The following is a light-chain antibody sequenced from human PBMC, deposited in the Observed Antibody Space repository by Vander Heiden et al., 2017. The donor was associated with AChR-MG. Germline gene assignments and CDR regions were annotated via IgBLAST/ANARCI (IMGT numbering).Light chain of an antibody. J-gene: IGKJ4*01. CDR2: KAS. CDR1: ANIGDW. V-gene: IGKV1-5*03. CDR3: QQFNSNFPLT. Sequence: DVQMTQSPSTLSASVGDRVTIACRASANIGDWLAWYQQKPGKVPKLLISKASTLESGVPSRFSGSRSGPDFTLTISSLQPDDFATYYCQQFNSNFPLTFGGGTKVEIK.